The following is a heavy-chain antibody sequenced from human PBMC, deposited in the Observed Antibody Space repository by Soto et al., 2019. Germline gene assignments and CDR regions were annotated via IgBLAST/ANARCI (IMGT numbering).Heavy chain of an antibody. V-gene: IGHV1-69*02. CDR1: GGTFSSYT. D-gene: IGHD2-15*01. J-gene: IGHJ4*02. CDR3: AATGVVVVVAAFDY. CDR2: IIPILGIA. Sequence: QVQLVQSGAEVKKPGSSVKVSCKASGGTFSSYTISWVRQAPGQGLEWMGRIIPILGIANYAQKFQGRVTITADKSTSTASMELSSLRSEDTAVYYCAATGVVVVVAAFDYWGQGTLVTVSS.